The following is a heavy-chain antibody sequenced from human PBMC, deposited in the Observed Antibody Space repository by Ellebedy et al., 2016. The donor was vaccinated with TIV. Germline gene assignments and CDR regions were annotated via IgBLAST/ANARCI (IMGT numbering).Heavy chain of an antibody. V-gene: IGHV1-46*01. Sequence: ASVKVSCKASGYTFSGYYMHWVRQAPGQGLEWMGMINPSGGTTSYAQKFQGRITMTRDTSTTAVYMELSSLRSEDTAVYYCARDFSSRGEVLSHVNWFDPWGPGTLVTVSS. D-gene: IGHD3-10*01. CDR1: GYTFSGYY. J-gene: IGHJ5*02. CDR3: ARDFSSRGEVLSHVNWFDP. CDR2: INPSGGTT.